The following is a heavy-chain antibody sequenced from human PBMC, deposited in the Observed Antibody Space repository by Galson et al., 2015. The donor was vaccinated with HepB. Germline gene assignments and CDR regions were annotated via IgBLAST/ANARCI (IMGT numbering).Heavy chain of an antibody. CDR3: AKDRGLRDYDSLDY. CDR1: GFSFDDYA. V-gene: IGHV3-9*01. D-gene: IGHD3-22*01. Sequence: SLRLSCATSGFSFDDYAMHWARQAPGRGLEWVSSISWNGGDITYAGSVKGRCTLPRDKAKNSVFLQMNSLRDEDTAFYYCAKDRGLRDYDSLDYWGQGTLVTVSS. CDR2: ISWNGGDI. J-gene: IGHJ4*02.